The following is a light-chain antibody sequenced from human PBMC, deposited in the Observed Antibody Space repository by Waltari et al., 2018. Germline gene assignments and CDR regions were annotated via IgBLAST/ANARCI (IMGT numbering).Light chain of an antibody. J-gene: IGKJ1*01. Sequence: EIVLTQSPATLSLSPGERATLSCGASQSVASFLAWYQQKPGQAPRLLIYDASNRATGIPARFSGSGSGTDFTLTISSLEPEDFGVYYCQHRSNWPPWTFGQGTKVEIK. CDR3: QHRSNWPPWT. CDR2: DAS. CDR1: QSVASF. V-gene: IGKV3-11*01.